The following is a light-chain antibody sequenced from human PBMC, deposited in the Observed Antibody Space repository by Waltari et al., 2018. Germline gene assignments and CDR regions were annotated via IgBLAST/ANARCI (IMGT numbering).Light chain of an antibody. Sequence: VMTQSPATLSVSPGDRATLPCRASQNVNSNLAWYQQNPGQAPRLLIYGASSTAPGIPARFSGSGSGTDFTLTISSLQSEDFAVYYCHQYNDWPPYTFGQGTKLEIK. CDR1: QNVNSN. CDR2: GAS. V-gene: IGKV3-15*01. CDR3: HQYNDWPPYT. J-gene: IGKJ2*01.